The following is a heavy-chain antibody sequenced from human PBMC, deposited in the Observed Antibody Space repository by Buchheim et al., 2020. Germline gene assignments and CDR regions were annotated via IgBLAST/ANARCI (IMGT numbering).Heavy chain of an antibody. CDR2: INHSGST. V-gene: IGHV4-34*01. CDR1: GGSFSGYY. D-gene: IGHD3-3*01. J-gene: IGHJ3*02. CDR3: AIHYYDFWSGYGRAFDI. Sequence: QVQLQQWGAGLLKPSETLSLTCAVYGGSFSGYYWSWIRQPPGKGLEWIGEINHSGSTNYNPSLKSRVTISVDTSKNQFSLKLSSVTAADTAVYYCAIHYYDFWSGYGRAFDIWGQGT.